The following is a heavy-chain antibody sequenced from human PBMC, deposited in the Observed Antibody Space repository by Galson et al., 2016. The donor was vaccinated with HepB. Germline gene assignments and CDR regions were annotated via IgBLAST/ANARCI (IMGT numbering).Heavy chain of an antibody. Sequence: SLRLSCAASGFTFSSYAMSWVRQAPGKGLEWVSAISASGGSTYYADSVKGRFTISRDNSKNTLYLQMNSLRVEDTAVYYCAREISWNSYGMDVWGQGTTVTVS. D-gene: IGHD1-7*01. CDR3: AREISWNSYGMDV. CDR1: GFTFSSYA. J-gene: IGHJ6*02. V-gene: IGHV3-23*01. CDR2: ISASGGST.